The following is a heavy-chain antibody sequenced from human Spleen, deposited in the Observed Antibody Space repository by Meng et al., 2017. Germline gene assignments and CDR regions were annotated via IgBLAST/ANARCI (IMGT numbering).Heavy chain of an antibody. CDR2: INTDASIT. CDR1: GFTFSSYN. V-gene: IGHV3-74*03. CDR3: AKAKNYYNIDV. Sequence: GESLKISCAASGFTFSSYNMHWVRQTPGEGLVWVSRINTDASITTYADSVKGRFTISRDNTKNSLYLQMNSLRPEDTALYYCAKAKNYYNIDVWGQGTTVTVSS. J-gene: IGHJ6*02.